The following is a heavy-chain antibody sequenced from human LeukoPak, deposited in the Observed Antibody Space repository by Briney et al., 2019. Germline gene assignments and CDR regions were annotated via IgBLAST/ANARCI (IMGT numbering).Heavy chain of an antibody. Sequence: GESLKISCKGSGYSFISYWIGRGRLMPGKGLEWMGSIYPSDSETRYSASFQGQVTISADKSISTAYLQWSSLKASDTAMYYCARQVAVAAWEYWGQGTLVTVSS. D-gene: IGHD6-19*01. V-gene: IGHV5-51*01. CDR1: GYSFISYW. CDR3: ARQVAVAAWEY. CDR2: IYPSDSET. J-gene: IGHJ4*02.